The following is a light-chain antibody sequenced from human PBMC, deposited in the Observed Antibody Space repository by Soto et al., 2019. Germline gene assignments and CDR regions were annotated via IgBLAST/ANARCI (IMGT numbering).Light chain of an antibody. Sequence: EVVMYPSPATLSETKRERATLSCMASQSVSSNLAWYQKKPGQAPRLLIYGASTRATGIPARFSGSGSATEFTLTISSLQSEDFAVYYCQQYNNWPPGTFGQGTNVAIK. CDR2: GAS. CDR1: QSVSSN. V-gene: IGKV3-15*01. CDR3: QQYNNWPPGT. J-gene: IGKJ1*01.